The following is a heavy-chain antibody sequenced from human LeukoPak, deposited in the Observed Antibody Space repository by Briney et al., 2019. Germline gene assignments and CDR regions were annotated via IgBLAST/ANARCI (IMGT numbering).Heavy chain of an antibody. V-gene: IGHV4-34*01. D-gene: IGHD1-14*01. Sequence: SETLSLTCAVDGGSFGGYYWTWIRQSPRKGLEWIGYIYHSGSTYYNPSLKSRVTISVDRSKNQFSLKLSSVTAADTAVYYCAREEPGAFDIWGQGTMVTVSS. CDR3: AREEPGAFDI. J-gene: IGHJ3*02. CDR1: GGSFGGYY. CDR2: IYHSGST.